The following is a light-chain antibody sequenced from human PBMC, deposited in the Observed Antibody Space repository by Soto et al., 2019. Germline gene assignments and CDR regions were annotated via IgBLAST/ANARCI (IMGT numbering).Light chain of an antibody. CDR2: DTS. CDR3: LLSDRTTWV. Sequence: QSVVTQEPSLTVSPGGTVTLTCASSTGPVTNGHYPYWDQQKPGQAPRTLIYDTSMKHSWTPARFSGSLIGGKAALTLSGAQAEDDADYYCLLSDRTTWVFGGGTKLTVL. CDR1: TGPVTNGHY. V-gene: IGLV7-46*01. J-gene: IGLJ3*02.